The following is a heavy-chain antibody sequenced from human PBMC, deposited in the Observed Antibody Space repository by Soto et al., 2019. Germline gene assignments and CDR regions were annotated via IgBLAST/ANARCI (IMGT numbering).Heavy chain of an antibody. CDR3: ARGPLSGVATIWDYANRFDP. CDR1: GYSFTDFA. D-gene: IGHD5-12*01. V-gene: IGHV1-3*01. J-gene: IGHJ5*02. Sequence: QAQLVQSGAEVKKPGASVKVSCKASGYSFTDFAMHWVRLASGQRLEWMGWINADKGDTKYSPKLQGRVTVTRDTTGPTVYMELRSLRSEDTAVYYCARGPLSGVATIWDYANRFDPWGQGSLVTVST. CDR2: INADKGDT.